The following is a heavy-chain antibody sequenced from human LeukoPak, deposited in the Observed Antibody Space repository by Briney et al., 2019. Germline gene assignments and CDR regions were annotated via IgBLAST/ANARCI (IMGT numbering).Heavy chain of an antibody. Sequence: GGSLRLSCVASGFIFRDYAMSWVRQAPAGGLEWVSSLRGDGETFYTDSVKGRFTLSRDNSRNTVYLQLSNLRVEDTAVYYCAKASWVSSADAVLWGQGTLVTVS. V-gene: IGHV3-23*01. CDR1: GFIFRDYA. J-gene: IGHJ4*02. D-gene: IGHD3-16*01. CDR3: AKASWVSSADAVL. CDR2: LRGDGET.